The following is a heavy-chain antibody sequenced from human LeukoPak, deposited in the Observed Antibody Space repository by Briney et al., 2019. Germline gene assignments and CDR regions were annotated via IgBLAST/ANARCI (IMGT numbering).Heavy chain of an antibody. D-gene: IGHD3-16*02. J-gene: IGHJ4*02. CDR2: ISSSGSTI. V-gene: IGHV3-11*01. CDR1: GFTFSDYY. CDR3: ARDSVYDYVWGSYRLFDY. Sequence: GGSLRLSCAASGFTFSDYYMSWIRQAPGKGLGWVSYISSSGSTIYYADSVKGRFTISRDNAKNSLYLQMNSLRAEDTAVYYCARDSVYDYVWGSYRLFDYWGQGTLVTVSS.